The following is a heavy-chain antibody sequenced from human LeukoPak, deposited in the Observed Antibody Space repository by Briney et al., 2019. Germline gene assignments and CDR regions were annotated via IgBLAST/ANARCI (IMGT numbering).Heavy chain of an antibody. CDR2: ISYDGSNK. CDR3: AKDSMDNVVVPAANIIIGAFDI. J-gene: IGHJ3*02. CDR1: GFTFSSYG. D-gene: IGHD2-2*03. Sequence: PGGSLRLSCAASGFTFSSYGMHWVRQAPGKGLEWVAVISYDGSNKYYADSVKGRFTISRDNSKNTLYLQMNSLRAEDTAVYYCAKDSMDNVVVPAANIIIGAFDIWGQGTMVTVSS. V-gene: IGHV3-30*18.